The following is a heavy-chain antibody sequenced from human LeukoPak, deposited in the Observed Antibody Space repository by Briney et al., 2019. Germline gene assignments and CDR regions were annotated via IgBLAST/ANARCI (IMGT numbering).Heavy chain of an antibody. D-gene: IGHD6-6*01. CDR3: ARGVESLSYYFDY. CDR2: IIPIFGTA. CDR1: GYTFTSYD. J-gene: IGHJ4*02. V-gene: IGHV1-69*13. Sequence: SVKVSCKASGYTFTSYDISWVRQAPGQGLEWMGGIIPIFGTANYAQKFQGRVTITADESTSTAYMELSSLRSEDTAVYYCARGVESLSYYFDYWGQGTLVTVSS.